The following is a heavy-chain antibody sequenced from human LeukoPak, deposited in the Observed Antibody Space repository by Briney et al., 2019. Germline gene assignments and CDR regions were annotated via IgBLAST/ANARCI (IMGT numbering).Heavy chain of an antibody. Sequence: GGSLRLSCAASGFTFDDYTMHWVRQAPGKGLEWVSGISWNSVSIGYADSVKGRFTISRDNAKNSLYLQMNSLRAEDTALYYCTKDPRVASSGRSPYYFDYWGQGTLVTVSS. J-gene: IGHJ4*02. D-gene: IGHD6-13*01. CDR1: GFTFDDYT. CDR2: ISWNSVSI. CDR3: TKDPRVASSGRSPYYFDY. V-gene: IGHV3-9*01.